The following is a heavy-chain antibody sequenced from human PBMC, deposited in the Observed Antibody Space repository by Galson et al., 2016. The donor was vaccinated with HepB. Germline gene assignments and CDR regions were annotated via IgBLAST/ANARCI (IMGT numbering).Heavy chain of an antibody. CDR1: GFTFSNAW. Sequence: SLRLSCAASGFTFSNAWMNWVRQAPGKGLEWVSGISGRGHNAYYADSVKGRFTISRDNSRNTLYLQMNTLTVEDTAVYYCAKVDCGDCLTGVGPWGQGTLVSVSS. V-gene: IGHV3-23*01. CDR2: ISGRGHNA. J-gene: IGHJ5*02. CDR3: AKVDCGDCLTGVGP. D-gene: IGHD2-21*02.